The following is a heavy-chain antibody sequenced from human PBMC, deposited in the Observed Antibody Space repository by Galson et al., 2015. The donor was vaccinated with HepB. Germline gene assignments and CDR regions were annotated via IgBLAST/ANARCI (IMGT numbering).Heavy chain of an antibody. V-gene: IGHV3-11*06. Sequence: SLRLSCAASGFTFSDYYMSWIRQAPGKGLEWVSYISSSSSYTNYADSVKGRFTISRDNAKNSLYLQMNSLRAEDTAVYYCARSLDPGYSSGWPLGYWGQGTLVTVSS. D-gene: IGHD6-19*01. J-gene: IGHJ4*02. CDR2: ISSSSSYT. CDR3: ARSLDPGYSSGWPLGY. CDR1: GFTFSDYY.